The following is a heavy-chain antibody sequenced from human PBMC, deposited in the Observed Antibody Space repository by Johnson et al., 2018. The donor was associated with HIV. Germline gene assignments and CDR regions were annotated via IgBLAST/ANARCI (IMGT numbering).Heavy chain of an antibody. CDR2: ISCGGRT. CDR3: AKDLHDSSGYHTSAFDI. D-gene: IGHD3-22*01. J-gene: IGHJ3*02. Sequence: VQLVESGGDLVQPGGSLRLSCAASGFSVSTSYMTWVRQAPGKGLAWVSSISCGGRTYYAATVKGRVSISRDTSKNTLDLQLNSRRAEDTALYYCAKDLHDSSGYHTSAFDIWGQGTMVTVSS. V-gene: IGHV3-66*02. CDR1: GFSVSTSY.